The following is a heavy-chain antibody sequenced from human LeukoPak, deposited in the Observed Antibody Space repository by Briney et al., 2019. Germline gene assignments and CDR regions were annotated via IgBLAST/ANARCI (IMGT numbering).Heavy chain of an antibody. J-gene: IGHJ5*02. Sequence: GESLKISCQGFGYSFTSYWIGWVRQVPGKVMEWMGVIYPGDSRIRYNPSFQGQVTISVDKSISTAYLQWVSPKASDTAMYYCACRDLTSTWSFPWGQGTLVTVSS. D-gene: IGHD6-13*01. CDR3: ACRDLTSTWSFP. V-gene: IGHV5-51*01. CDR2: IYPGDSRI. CDR1: GYSFTSYW.